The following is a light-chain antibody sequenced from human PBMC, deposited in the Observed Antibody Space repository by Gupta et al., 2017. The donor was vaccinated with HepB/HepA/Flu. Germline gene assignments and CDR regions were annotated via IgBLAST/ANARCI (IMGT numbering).Light chain of an antibody. CDR3: LLFYGAAPI. V-gene: IGLV7-43*01. Sequence: QTVVTQEPSLTVSPGGTVTLTCASSTGAVTSRYYPNWFQQKPGQAPRARMYSTNNKHSWTPARYSGAQRGNKAALTLSGVPTYDETEYSALLFYGAAPIFRGGTHLT. J-gene: IGLJ2*01. CDR2: STN. CDR1: TGAVTSRYY.